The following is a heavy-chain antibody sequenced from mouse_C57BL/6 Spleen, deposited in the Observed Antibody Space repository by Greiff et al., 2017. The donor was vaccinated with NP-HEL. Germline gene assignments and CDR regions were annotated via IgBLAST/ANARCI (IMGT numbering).Heavy chain of an antibody. J-gene: IGHJ2*01. CDR2: ISDGGSYT. CDR1: GFTFSSYA. CDR3: ARDRREHFDY. V-gene: IGHV5-4*01. Sequence: DVMLVESGGGLVKPGGSLKLSCAASGFTFSSYAMSWVRQTPEKRLEWVATISDGGSYTYYPDNVKGRFTISRDNAKNNLYLQMSHLKSEDTAMYYCARDRREHFDYWGQGTTLTVSS.